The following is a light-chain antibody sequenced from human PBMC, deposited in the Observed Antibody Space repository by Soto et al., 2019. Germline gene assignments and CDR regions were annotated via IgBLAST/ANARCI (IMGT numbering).Light chain of an antibody. J-gene: IGKJ3*01. V-gene: IGKV1-5*01. CDR2: DAS. Sequence: DIPMTQSPSTLSASVGDRVTITCRASQSISRSLAWYQQKPGKATSLLIYDASSLEGGVPSRFSGSGFGTEFTLTITNLQHADFATYYCQQYSDFLISFGPGTTVDFK. CDR1: QSISRS. CDR3: QQYSDFLIS.